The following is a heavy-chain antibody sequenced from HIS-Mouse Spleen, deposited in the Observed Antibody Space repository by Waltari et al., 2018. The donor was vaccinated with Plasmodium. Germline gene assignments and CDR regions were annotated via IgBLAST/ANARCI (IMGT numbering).Heavy chain of an antibody. D-gene: IGHD6-13*01. CDR1: GFTFSSYW. CDR3: ASSWYWYFDL. CDR2: IKQDGSGK. V-gene: IGHV3-7*01. J-gene: IGHJ2*01. Sequence: EVQLVESGGGLVQPGGSLRLSCAASGFTFSSYWISWVRQAPGKGREGVANIKQDGSGKYYVDSVKGRFTISRDNAKNSLYLQMNSLRAEDTAVYYCASSWYWYFDLWGRGTLVTVSS.